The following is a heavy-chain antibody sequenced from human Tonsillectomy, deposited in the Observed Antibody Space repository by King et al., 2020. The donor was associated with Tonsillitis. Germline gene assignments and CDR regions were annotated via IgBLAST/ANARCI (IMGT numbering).Heavy chain of an antibody. CDR3: AVRSCSIAACYAASWSSFDN. Sequence: QLVQSGGALVQPGGSMRLSCAASGFTFSRYWMTWVRQAPGKGLEWVANIKEDGSEKYYVDSVKGRFTISRDNAKNSIYLQMDSLRAEDTAVYSCAVRSCSIAACYAASWSSFDNWGQGTVVTVSS. D-gene: IGHD2-2*01. J-gene: IGHJ4*02. CDR1: GFTFSRYW. CDR2: IKEDGSEK. V-gene: IGHV3-7*01.